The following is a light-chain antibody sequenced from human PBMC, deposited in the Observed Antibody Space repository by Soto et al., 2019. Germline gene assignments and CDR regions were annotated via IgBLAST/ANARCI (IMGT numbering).Light chain of an antibody. CDR2: LGS. Sequence: DIVMTQSPLSLPVTPGEPASISCRSSQSLLHNNGYNYLDWYLQKPGQSPQVLIYLGSNRASGVPDRFSGSGSGTDFTLTISRLEPEDFAVYYCQQYGSSGTFGQGTKVDIK. CDR1: QSLLHNNGYNY. J-gene: IGKJ1*01. CDR3: QQYGSSGT. V-gene: IGKV2-28*01.